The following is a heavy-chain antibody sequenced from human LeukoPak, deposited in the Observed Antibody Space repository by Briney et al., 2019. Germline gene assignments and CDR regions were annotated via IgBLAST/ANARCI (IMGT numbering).Heavy chain of an antibody. CDR3: AREIVVADTRAWFDP. J-gene: IGHJ5*02. D-gene: IGHD6-19*01. V-gene: IGHV3-30*03. Sequence: PGGSLRLSCAASGFTLSVYGMHWVRQAQGKGLEWVAFISNDGSSRYYVDSVKGRFTISRDNSKNTLYLQMSSLRAEDTSMYYCAREIVVADTRAWFDPWGQGTQVTVSP. CDR2: ISNDGSSR. CDR1: GFTLSVYG.